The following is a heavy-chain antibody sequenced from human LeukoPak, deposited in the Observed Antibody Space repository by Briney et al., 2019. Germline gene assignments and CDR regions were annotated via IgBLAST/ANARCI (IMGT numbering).Heavy chain of an antibody. D-gene: IGHD4-17*01. J-gene: IGHJ4*02. Sequence: GGSLRLSCAASGFTFSSYGMSWVRQDPGTGLEWVANIKEDGNEKYYVDSVKGRFTISRDNGKNSLYLQMNSLRDEDTAVYFCARGATVTSPFDYWGQGTLVTVSS. CDR1: GFTFSSYG. CDR2: IKEDGNEK. V-gene: IGHV3-7*02. CDR3: ARGATVTSPFDY.